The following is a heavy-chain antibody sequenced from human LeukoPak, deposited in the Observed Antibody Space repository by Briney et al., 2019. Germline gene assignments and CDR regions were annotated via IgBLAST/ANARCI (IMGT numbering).Heavy chain of an antibody. V-gene: IGHV1-2*02. Sequence: GASVKDSCKASGYTFTGYYMHWMRQAPGQGLEWMGWINPNSGGTNYAQKFQGRVTMTRDTSISTAYMELSRLRSDDTAVYYCARAPYDYVWGSYRGPFDYWGQGALVTVSS. J-gene: IGHJ4*02. D-gene: IGHD3-16*02. CDR1: GYTFTGYY. CDR2: INPNSGGT. CDR3: ARAPYDYVWGSYRGPFDY.